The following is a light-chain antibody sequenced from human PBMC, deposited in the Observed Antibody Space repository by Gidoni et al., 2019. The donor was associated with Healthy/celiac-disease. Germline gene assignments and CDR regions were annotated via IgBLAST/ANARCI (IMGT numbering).Light chain of an antibody. CDR1: QSISSY. CDR2: AAS. Sequence: DIQMTQYPSSLSASVGDRVTITCRASQSISSYLNWYQQKPGKAPKLLIYAASSLQSGVPSRFSGSGSGTDFTLTISSLQPEDFATCYCQQSYSTPLTFGGGTKVEIK. J-gene: IGKJ4*01. V-gene: IGKV1-39*01. CDR3: QQSYSTPLT.